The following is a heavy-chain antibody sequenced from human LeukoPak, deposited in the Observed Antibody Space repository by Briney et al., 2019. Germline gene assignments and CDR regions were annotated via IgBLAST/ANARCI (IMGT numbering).Heavy chain of an antibody. CDR3: ARDLSLLWSRGGFDP. V-gene: IGHV3-74*01. Sequence: GGSLRLSCAASGFTFSSYWMHWVRQAPGKGLVWVSRINTDGSSTSYADSVKGRFTISRDNAKNTLYLQMNSLRAEDTAVYYCARDLSLLWSRGGFDPWGQGTLVTVSS. CDR1: GFTFSSYW. D-gene: IGHD2-21*01. J-gene: IGHJ5*02. CDR2: INTDGSST.